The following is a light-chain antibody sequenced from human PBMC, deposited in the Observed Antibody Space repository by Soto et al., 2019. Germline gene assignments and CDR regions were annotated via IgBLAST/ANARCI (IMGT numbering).Light chain of an antibody. CDR1: QSVSSN. Sequence: EIVMTQSPATLSVSPGERATLSCRASQSVSSNLAWFQQKPGQAPRLLIYGASTRATGIPATFSDSGSGTEFTLTISSLQSEDFAVYYCQQYNDRPGTFGQGTKVEIK. CDR2: GAS. J-gene: IGKJ1*01. CDR3: QQYNDRPGT. V-gene: IGKV3-15*01.